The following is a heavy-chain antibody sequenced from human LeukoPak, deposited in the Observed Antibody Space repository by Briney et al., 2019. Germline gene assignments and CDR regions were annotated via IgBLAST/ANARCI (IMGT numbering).Heavy chain of an antibody. CDR2: ISTGRSVM. CDR3: AKNLLGSGAYSWYFDL. V-gene: IGHV3-48*01. Sequence: PGGSLRLSCAASGFTFSVYGMSWVRQAPGKGLEWISHISTGRSVMNYADSVKGRVTISRDNSKNTLYLQMNSLRAEDTAVYSCAKNLLGSGAYSWYFDLWGRGTLVTVSS. D-gene: IGHD1-26*01. CDR1: GFTFSVYG. J-gene: IGHJ2*01.